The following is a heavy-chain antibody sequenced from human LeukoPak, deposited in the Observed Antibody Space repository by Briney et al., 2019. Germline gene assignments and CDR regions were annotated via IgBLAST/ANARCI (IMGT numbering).Heavy chain of an antibody. CDR2: ISGSGGST. Sequence: GGSLRLSCAASGFTFSSYAMSWVRQAPGKGLEWVSAISGSGGSTYCADSVKGRFTISRDNSKNTLYLQMNSLRAEDTAVYYCAKDIVVVPAAHFDYWGQGTLVTVSS. J-gene: IGHJ4*02. D-gene: IGHD2-2*01. V-gene: IGHV3-23*01. CDR1: GFTFSSYA. CDR3: AKDIVVVPAAHFDY.